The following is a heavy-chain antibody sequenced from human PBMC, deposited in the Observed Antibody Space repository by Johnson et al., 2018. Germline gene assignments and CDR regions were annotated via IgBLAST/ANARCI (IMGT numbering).Heavy chain of an antibody. V-gene: IGHV3-11*04. CDR1: GFTFSDYY. CDR2: ISSSGSTI. Sequence: QVQLVESGGGLVKPGGSLRLSCAASGFTFSDYYMSWIRQTPGKGLEWVSYISSSGSTIYYAASVKGRFTISRDNAKNSLYLQMNSLRAEDTAVYYCAVSSGEYCGGDCPGAFDIWGQGTMVTVSS. D-gene: IGHD2-21*02. J-gene: IGHJ3*02. CDR3: AVSSGEYCGGDCPGAFDI.